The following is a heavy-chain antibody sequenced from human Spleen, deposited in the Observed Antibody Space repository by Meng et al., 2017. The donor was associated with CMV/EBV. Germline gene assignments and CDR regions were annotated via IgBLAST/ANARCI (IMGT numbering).Heavy chain of an antibody. CDR1: GGTFSSYT. CDR3: ARGILGDDFWSGPYGMDV. D-gene: IGHD3-3*01. Sequence: SVKVSCKASGGTFSSYTISWVRQAPGQGLEWMGRIIPILGIANYAQKFQGRVTITADKSTSTAYMELSSLRSEDTAVYYCARGILGDDFWSGPYGMDVWGQGTTVTVSS. V-gene: IGHV1-69*02. J-gene: IGHJ6*02. CDR2: IIPILGIA.